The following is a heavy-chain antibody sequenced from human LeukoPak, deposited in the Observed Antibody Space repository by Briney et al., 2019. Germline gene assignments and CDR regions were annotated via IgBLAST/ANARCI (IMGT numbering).Heavy chain of an antibody. CDR3: ARGWKWLRFGSYYFDY. Sequence: SETLSLPCAVYGGSFSGYYWSWIRQPPGKGLEWIGEINHSGSTNYNPSLKSRVTISVDTSKNQFSLKLSSVTAADTAVYYCARGWKWLRFGSYYFDYWGQGTLVTVSS. CDR2: INHSGST. CDR1: GGSFSGYY. D-gene: IGHD5-12*01. J-gene: IGHJ4*02. V-gene: IGHV4-34*01.